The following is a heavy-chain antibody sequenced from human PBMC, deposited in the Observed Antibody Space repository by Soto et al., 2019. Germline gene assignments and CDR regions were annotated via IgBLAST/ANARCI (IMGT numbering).Heavy chain of an antibody. CDR3: QGGDF. Sequence: XETLSLTCAVSGLSFRGYFWSWIRQSPAKGLEWIGEINDSGNTYYNPSFKSRLTISVDTSTSQISLRLTSVTAADSAVYYCQGGDFWGQGTRVTVSS. CDR2: INDSGNT. V-gene: IGHV4-34*01. CDR1: GLSFRGYF. D-gene: IGHD3-16*01. J-gene: IGHJ4*02.